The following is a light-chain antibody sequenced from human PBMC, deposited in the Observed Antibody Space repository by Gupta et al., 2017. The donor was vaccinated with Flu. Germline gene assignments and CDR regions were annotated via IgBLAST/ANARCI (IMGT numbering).Light chain of an antibody. J-gene: IGLJ3*02. V-gene: IGLV1-44*01. Sequence: QSLLTQPPSSSGTPGQRVTISCSGSNSNIGRNTLSWYQQLPGAAPKLIIHNDNQRPSGVPVRFSGSKSGTSASLTIRGLQSEDEGDFYCENWDDSLNGRVFGGGTRLTVL. CDR2: NDN. CDR1: NSNIGRNT. CDR3: ENWDDSLNGRV.